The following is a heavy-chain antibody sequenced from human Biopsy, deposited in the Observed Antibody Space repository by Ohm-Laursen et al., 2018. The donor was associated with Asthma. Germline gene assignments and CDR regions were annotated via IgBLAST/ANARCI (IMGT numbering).Heavy chain of an antibody. V-gene: IGHV1-18*01. Sequence: ASVKASCKTSGYTFNSAGITWVRQAPGQGLEWMGWISVYNGNTKVAQKLQDRVTMITDTSTSTAYMELKGLRSDDTAVYFCARAVDYSHYYGIDVWGQGTTVTVS. CDR3: ARAVDYSHYYGIDV. J-gene: IGHJ6*02. CDR1: GYTFNSAG. D-gene: IGHD3-10*01. CDR2: ISVYNGNT.